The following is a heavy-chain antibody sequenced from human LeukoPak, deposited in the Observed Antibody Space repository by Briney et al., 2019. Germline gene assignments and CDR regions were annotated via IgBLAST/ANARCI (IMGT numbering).Heavy chain of an antibody. Sequence: SETLSLTCTVSGGSISSSSYYWGWIRQPPGKGLEWIGSIYYSGSTYYNPFLKSRVTISVDTSKNQFSLKLSSVTAADTAVYYCARTPPSGRHFQHWGQGTLVTVSS. V-gene: IGHV4-39*01. CDR1: GGSISSSSYY. J-gene: IGHJ1*01. CDR3: ARTPPSGRHFQH. CDR2: IYYSGST.